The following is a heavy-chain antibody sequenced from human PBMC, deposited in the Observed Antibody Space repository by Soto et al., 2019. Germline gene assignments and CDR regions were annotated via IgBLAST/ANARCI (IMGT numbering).Heavy chain of an antibody. CDR1: GYTFTGYY. V-gene: IGHV1-2*04. CDR3: ARDVGVAAAGYYYYMDV. D-gene: IGHD6-13*01. CDR2: INPNSGGT. Sequence: ASVKVSCKASGYTFTGYYMHWVRQAPGQGLEWMGWINPNSGGTNYAQKFQGWVTMTRDTSISTAYMELSRLRSDDTAVYYCARDVGVAAAGYYYYMDVWGKGTTVTVSS. J-gene: IGHJ6*03.